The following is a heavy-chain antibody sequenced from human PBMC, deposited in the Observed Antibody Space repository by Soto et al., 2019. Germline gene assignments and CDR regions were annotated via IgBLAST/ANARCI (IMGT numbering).Heavy chain of an antibody. CDR3: ARASYFDSSGYFYVDYFDS. V-gene: IGHV1-69*06. J-gene: IGHJ4*02. CDR2: IIPFFGTT. Sequence: GASVKVSCKASGGTFNSYTINWVRQAPGQGLEWMGGIIPFFGTTKYTQKLQGRVTITADKSTTTAYLELHSLKSEDTAVYYCARASYFDSSGYFYVDYFDSWGQGTLVTVSS. CDR1: GGTFNSYT. D-gene: IGHD3-22*01.